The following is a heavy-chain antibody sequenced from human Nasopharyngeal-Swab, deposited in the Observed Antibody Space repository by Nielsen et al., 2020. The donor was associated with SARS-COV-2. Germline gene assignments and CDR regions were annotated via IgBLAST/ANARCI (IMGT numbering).Heavy chain of an antibody. CDR3: ARAYLVRLGELDY. CDR2: ISSSGSTI. J-gene: IGHJ4*02. D-gene: IGHD3-16*01. Sequence: GESLKISCAASGFTFSSYSMNWVRQAPGKGLEWVSYISSSGSTIYYADSVKGRFTISRDNAKNSLYLQMNSLRAEDTAVYYCARAYLVRLGELDYWGQGTLVTVSS. V-gene: IGHV3-48*04. CDR1: GFTFSSYS.